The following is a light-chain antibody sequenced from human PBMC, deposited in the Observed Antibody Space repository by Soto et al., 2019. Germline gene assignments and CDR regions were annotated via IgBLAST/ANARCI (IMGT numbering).Light chain of an antibody. CDR2: EVS. Sequence: QSALTQPASVSGSPGQSITISCTGTSSDVGGYNYVSWYQHHPGKAPKLMIYEVSNRPSGVSNRFSGSKSGNTASLTISGLQAEDEADYYCSSYNTRNTVFGGGTKVTVL. CDR3: SSYNTRNTV. V-gene: IGLV2-14*01. CDR1: SSDVGGYNY. J-gene: IGLJ3*02.